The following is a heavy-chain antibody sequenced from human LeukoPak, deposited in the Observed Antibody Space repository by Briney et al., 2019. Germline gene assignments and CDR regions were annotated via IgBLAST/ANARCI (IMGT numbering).Heavy chain of an antibody. CDR2: ISGSGSNT. D-gene: IGHD1-26*01. CDR3: ARGGSYLSAFDI. CDR1: GFTFRNYG. V-gene: IGHV3-23*01. Sequence: GGSLRLSCAASGFTFRNYGMSWVRQSPGKGPEWVAGISGSGSNTDYADSVKGRFTISRDNSQNTLYLQMNSLRAEDTAVYYCARGGSYLSAFDIWGQGTMVTVSS. J-gene: IGHJ3*02.